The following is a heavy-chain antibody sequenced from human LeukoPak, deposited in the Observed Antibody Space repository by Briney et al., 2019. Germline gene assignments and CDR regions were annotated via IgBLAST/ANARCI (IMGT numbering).Heavy chain of an antibody. J-gene: IGHJ4*02. D-gene: IGHD6-6*01. Sequence: GGSLRLSCAASGFTFSSYSMNWVRQAPGKGLEWVSSISSSSSYIYYADSVKGRFTISRDNAENSLYLQMNSLRAEDTAVYYCARRGPHSSSSPLDYWGQGTLVTVSS. V-gene: IGHV3-21*01. CDR1: GFTFSSYS. CDR3: ARRGPHSSSSPLDY. CDR2: ISSSSSYI.